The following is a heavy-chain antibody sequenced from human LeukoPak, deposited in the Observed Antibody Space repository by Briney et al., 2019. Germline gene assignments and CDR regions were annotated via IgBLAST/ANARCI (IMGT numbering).Heavy chain of an antibody. Sequence: PGGSLRLSCAASGFTFSSYSMNWVRQAPGKGLEWVSSISSSSSYIYYADSVKGRFTISRDNAKNSLYLQMNSLRAEDTAVYYCARDISGYSPHDAFDIWGQGTMVTVSS. V-gene: IGHV3-21*01. CDR2: ISSSSSYI. CDR3: ARDISGYSPHDAFDI. J-gene: IGHJ3*02. CDR1: GFTFSSYS. D-gene: IGHD3-22*01.